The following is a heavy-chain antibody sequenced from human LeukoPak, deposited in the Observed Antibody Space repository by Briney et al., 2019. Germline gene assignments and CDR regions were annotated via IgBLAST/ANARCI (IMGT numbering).Heavy chain of an antibody. CDR1: GFTFSSYA. Sequence: GGSLRLSCAASGFTFSSYAMSWVRQAPGKGLEWVSSISSSSSYIYYADSVKGRFTISRDNAKNSLYLQMNSLRAEDTAVYYCARRSSGHWFDPWGQGTLVTVSS. V-gene: IGHV3-21*01. CDR2: ISSSSSYI. D-gene: IGHD3-10*01. J-gene: IGHJ5*02. CDR3: ARRSSGHWFDP.